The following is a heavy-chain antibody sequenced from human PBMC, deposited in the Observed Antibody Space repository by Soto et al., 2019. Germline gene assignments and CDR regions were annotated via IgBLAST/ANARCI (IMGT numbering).Heavy chain of an antibody. J-gene: IGHJ3*02. CDR1: GDSVSSNSAA. Sequence: SQTLSLTCAISGDSVSSNSAAWNWIRQSPSRGLEWLGMTYYRSKVYNDYAVSVKSRITINPDTAKNQLSLQLNSVTPEDTAVYYCAREIVLMVYADTRDAFDIWGQGTMVTVSS. CDR2: TYYRSKVYN. D-gene: IGHD2-8*01. V-gene: IGHV6-1*01. CDR3: AREIVLMVYADTRDAFDI.